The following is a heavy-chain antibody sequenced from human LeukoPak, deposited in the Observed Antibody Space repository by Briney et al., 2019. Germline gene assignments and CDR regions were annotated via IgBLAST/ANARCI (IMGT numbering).Heavy chain of an antibody. D-gene: IGHD3-10*01. CDR3: ARVNGFVKTYYGSGSFDY. V-gene: IGHV3-7*01. CDR2: IKQDGSEK. CDR1: GFTFSSYW. Sequence: PGGSLRLSCAASGFTFSSYWMSWVRQAPGKGLEWVANIKQDGSEKYYVDSVKGRFTISRDNAKNSLYLQMNSLRAEDTAVYYCARVNGFVKTYYGSGSFDYWGQGTLVTVSS. J-gene: IGHJ4*02.